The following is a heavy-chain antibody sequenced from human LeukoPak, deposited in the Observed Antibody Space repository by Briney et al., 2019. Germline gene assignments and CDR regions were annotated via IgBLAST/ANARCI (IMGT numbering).Heavy chain of an antibody. D-gene: IGHD5-18*01. CDR2: IYYSGST. Sequence: SETLSLTCTVSGGSISSYYWSWIRQPPGKGLEWIGYIYYSGSTNYNPSLKSRVTISVDTSKNQFSLKLSSVTAADTAVYYCARAVATLGYLFDYWGQGTLVTVSS. CDR3: ARAVATLGYLFDY. J-gene: IGHJ4*02. CDR1: GGSISSYY. V-gene: IGHV4-59*01.